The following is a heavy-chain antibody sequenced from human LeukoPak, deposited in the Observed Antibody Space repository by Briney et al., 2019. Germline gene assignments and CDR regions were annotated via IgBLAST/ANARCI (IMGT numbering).Heavy chain of an antibody. CDR3: ARGYYDSSGYILFDY. J-gene: IGHJ4*02. D-gene: IGHD3-22*01. Sequence: PSETLSLTCTVSGGSISSYYWSWIRQPPGKGLEWIGYIYYSGSTNYNTSLKSRVTISVDTSKNQFSLKLSSVTAADTAVFYCARGYYDSSGYILFDYWGQGTLVTVSS. CDR2: IYYSGST. CDR1: GGSISSYY. V-gene: IGHV4-59*01.